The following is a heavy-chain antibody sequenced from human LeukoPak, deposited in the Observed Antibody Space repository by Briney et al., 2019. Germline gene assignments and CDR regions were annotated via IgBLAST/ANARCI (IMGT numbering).Heavy chain of an antibody. CDR2: ISGSGGST. J-gene: IGHJ4*02. Sequence: PGGSLRLSCAASGFTFSSYNMNWVRQAPGKGLEWVSAISGSGGSTYYADSVKGRFTISRDNSKNTLYLQMNSLRAEDTAVYYCAKDAVGRGYFDYWGQGTLVTDSS. CDR1: GFTFSSYN. V-gene: IGHV3-23*01. CDR3: AKDAVGRGYFDY. D-gene: IGHD1-26*01.